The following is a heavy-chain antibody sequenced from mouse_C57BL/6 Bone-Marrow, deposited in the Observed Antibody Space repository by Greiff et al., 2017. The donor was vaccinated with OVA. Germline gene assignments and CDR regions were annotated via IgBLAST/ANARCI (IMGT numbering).Heavy chain of an antibody. CDR1: GYTFTDYY. Sequence: VKLQQSGPELVKPGASVKISCKASGYTFTDYYINWVKQRPGQGLEWIGWIFPGSGSTYYNEKFKGKATLTVDKSSSTAYMLLSSLTSDDSAVYFCARGSLITPWYFDVWGTGTTVTVSS. D-gene: IGHD1-1*01. V-gene: IGHV1-75*01. CDR2: IFPGSGST. J-gene: IGHJ1*03. CDR3: ARGSLITPWYFDV.